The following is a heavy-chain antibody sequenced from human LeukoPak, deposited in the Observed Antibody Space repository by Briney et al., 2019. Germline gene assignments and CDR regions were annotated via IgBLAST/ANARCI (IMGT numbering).Heavy chain of an antibody. J-gene: IGHJ5*02. CDR3: ARGWPTFTISPLPRRFDP. CDR2: INHSGST. Sequence: SETLSLTCTVSGGSISTSNYYWGWIRQPPGKGLEWIGEINHSGSTNYNPSLKSRVTISVDTSKNQFSLKLSSVTAADTAVYYCARGWPTFTISPLPRRFDPWGQGTLVTVSS. V-gene: IGHV4-39*07. CDR1: GGSISTSNYY. D-gene: IGHD3-3*01.